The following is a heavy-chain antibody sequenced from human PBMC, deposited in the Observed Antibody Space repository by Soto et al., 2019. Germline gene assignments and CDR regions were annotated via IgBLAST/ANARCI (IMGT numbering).Heavy chain of an antibody. CDR3: VGGITGTRFGFDY. D-gene: IGHD1-20*01. J-gene: IGHJ4*02. CDR2: IYHSGTT. V-gene: IGHV4-59*01. CDR1: AGSISSYY. Sequence: SETLSLTCAVSAGSISSYYWSWIRQPPGKGLEWIGYIYHSGTTNHNPSLKSRVTISIDTSKNQFSLRLSSVTAADTALYYCVGGITGTRFGFDYWGTGTLVTVSS.